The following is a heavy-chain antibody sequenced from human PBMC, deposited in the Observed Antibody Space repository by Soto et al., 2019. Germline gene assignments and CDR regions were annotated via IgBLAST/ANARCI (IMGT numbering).Heavy chain of an antibody. CDR2: IWYDGSNK. D-gene: IGHD2-2*01. CDR1: GFTFSSYG. J-gene: IGHJ3*02. CDR3: ARSRTVPAAYAFDI. Sequence: GGSLRLSCAASGFTFSSYGMHWVRQAPGKGLEWVAVIWYDGSNKYYADSVKGRFTISRDNSKNTRYLQMNSLRAEDTAVYYCARSRTVPAAYAFDIWGQGTMVTVSS. V-gene: IGHV3-33*01.